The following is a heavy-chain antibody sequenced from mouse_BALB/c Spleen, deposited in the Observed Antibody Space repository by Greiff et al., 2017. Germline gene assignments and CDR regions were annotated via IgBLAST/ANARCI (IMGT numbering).Heavy chain of an antibody. J-gene: IGHJ4*01. V-gene: IGHV14-3*02. D-gene: IGHD1-1*02. CDR2: IDPANGNT. CDR1: GFNIKDTY. CDR3: ARGYGRGYYAMDY. Sequence: EVQLQQSGAELVKPGASVKLSCTASGFNIKDTYMHWVKQRPEQGLEWIGRIDPANGNTKYDPKFQGKATITADTSSNTAYLQLSSLTSEDTAVYYCARGYGRGYYAMDYWGQGTSVTVSS.